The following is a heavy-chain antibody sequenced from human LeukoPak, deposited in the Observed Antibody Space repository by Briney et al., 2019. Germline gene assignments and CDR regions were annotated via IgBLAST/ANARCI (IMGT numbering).Heavy chain of an antibody. D-gene: IGHD4-17*01. V-gene: IGHV4-34*01. Sequence: SETLSLTCAVYGGSFSGYYWSWIRQPPGKGLEWIGEINHSGSTNYNPSLKSRVTISVDKSKNQFSLKLSSVTAADTAVYYCARSHVDYGDSLDYWGQGTLVTVSS. CDR1: GGSFSGYY. CDR2: INHSGST. CDR3: ARSHVDYGDSLDY. J-gene: IGHJ4*02.